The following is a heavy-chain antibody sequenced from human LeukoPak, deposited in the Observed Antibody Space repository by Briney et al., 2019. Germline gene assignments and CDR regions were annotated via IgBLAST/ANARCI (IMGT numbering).Heavy chain of an antibody. V-gene: IGHV4-34*01. D-gene: IGHD4-17*01. CDR2: INHSGST. J-gene: IGHJ6*02. Sequence: SETLSLTCAVYGGSFSGYYWSWIRQPPGKGLEWIGEINHSGSTNYNPSLKSRVTISVDTSKNQFSLKLSSVTAADTAVYYCARGPYDYGDQYYYYYYDMDVWGQGTTVTVSS. CDR3: ARGPYDYGDQYYYYYYDMDV. CDR1: GGSFSGYY.